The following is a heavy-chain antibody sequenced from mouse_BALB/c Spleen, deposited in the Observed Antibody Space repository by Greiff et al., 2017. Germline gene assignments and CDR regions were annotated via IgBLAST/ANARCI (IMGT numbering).Heavy chain of an antibody. CDR2: ISSGSSTI. CDR3: ARKALLPNYYAMDY. D-gene: IGHD1-2*01. CDR1: GFTFSSFG. V-gene: IGHV5-17*02. J-gene: IGHJ4*01. Sequence: EVQLQESGGGLVQPGGSRKLSCAASGFTFSSFGMHWVRQAPEKGLEWVAYISSGSSTIYYADTVKGRFTISRDNPKNTLFLQMTSLRSEDTAMYYCARKALLPNYYAMDYWGQGTSVTVSS.